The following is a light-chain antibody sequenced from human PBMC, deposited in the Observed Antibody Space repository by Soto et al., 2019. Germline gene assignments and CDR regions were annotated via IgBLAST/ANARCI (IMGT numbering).Light chain of an antibody. Sequence: EIVLTQSPGTLSLSPWERATLSCRASQSVSSIYLGWYQQKPGQAPRLLMYGASSRATGIPERFSGSGSGTDFTLTISDVQPEDFAAYYCHQRQSWPRTFGQGTKVDIK. CDR2: GAS. V-gene: IGKV3-20*01. CDR1: QSVSSIY. J-gene: IGKJ1*01. CDR3: HQRQSWPRT.